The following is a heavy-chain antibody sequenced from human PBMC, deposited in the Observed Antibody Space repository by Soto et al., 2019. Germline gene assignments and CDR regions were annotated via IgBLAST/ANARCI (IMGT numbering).Heavy chain of an antibody. D-gene: IGHD6-25*01. CDR3: AKGAFRSGRTPIDY. J-gene: IGHJ4*02. V-gene: IGHV3-23*01. CDR2: ISASGGGT. Sequence: EVQLLDSGGGLLQPGGSLRLSCAASGFTFSSYAMGWVRLAPGKGLEWASIISASGGGTYYADSVKGRFTISRDNSENTLYLQMNSLRAEDTAVYYCAKGAFRSGRTPIDYWGQGTAVTVSS. CDR1: GFTFSSYA.